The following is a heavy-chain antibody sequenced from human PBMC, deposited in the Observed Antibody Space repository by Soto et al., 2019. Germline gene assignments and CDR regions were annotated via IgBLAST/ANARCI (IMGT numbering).Heavy chain of an antibody. CDR3: ARENKWELSHWFDP. Sequence: ASVKVSCKASGYNFTGYVISWVRKAPGQGLEWMGWIRIYNGNTKYAQKFQGRVTMTTDTSTTTAYMEVRSLRSDDTAVYYCARENKWELSHWFDPWGQGTLVTVSS. V-gene: IGHV1-18*01. CDR2: IRIYNGNT. J-gene: IGHJ5*02. CDR1: GYNFTGYV. D-gene: IGHD1-26*01.